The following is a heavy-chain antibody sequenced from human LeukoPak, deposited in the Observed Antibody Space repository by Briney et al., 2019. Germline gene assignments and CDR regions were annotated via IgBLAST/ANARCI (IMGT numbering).Heavy chain of an antibody. V-gene: IGHV3-15*01. J-gene: IGHJ4*02. Sequence: PGGSLRLSCAASGFTFTNAWMTWVRQAPGKGLEWVGRIKTKADGGTTDYAAPVKGRFTISRDDSRNTLYLQMDSLQTEDTAVYYCATDVRYIDFWGQGTLVTVSS. CDR3: ATDVRYIDF. CDR1: GFTFTNAW. CDR2: IKTKADGGTT.